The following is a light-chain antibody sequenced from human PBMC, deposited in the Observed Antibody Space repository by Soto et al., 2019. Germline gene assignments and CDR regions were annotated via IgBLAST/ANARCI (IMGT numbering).Light chain of an antibody. J-gene: IGKJ1*01. CDR3: QQYNSYWT. Sequence: DIQMTQYPSTLSASVGDRVTITCRATQSISNSLAWYQQKPGKAPKLLIYKASSLESGVPSRFSGRGSGTEFTLTIASLQPDDFAPYYCQQYNSYWTFGQGTKVEIK. V-gene: IGKV1-5*03. CDR2: KAS. CDR1: QSISNS.